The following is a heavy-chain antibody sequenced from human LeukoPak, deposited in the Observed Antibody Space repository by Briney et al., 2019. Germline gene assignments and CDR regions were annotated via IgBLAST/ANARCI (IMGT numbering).Heavy chain of an antibody. J-gene: IGHJ4*02. V-gene: IGHV3-7*04. CDR2: IHPEGNEK. CDR1: GFTFRNFW. Sequence: PGGSLRPSCAASGFTFRNFWMSWVRQAPGRGLEWVADIHPEGNEKYHVESVKGRFTISRDNAKNSLFLQMNGLRVEDTAVYYCARGDDFSGDHWGQGTLVTVSS. CDR3: ARGDDFSGDH. D-gene: IGHD1-1*01.